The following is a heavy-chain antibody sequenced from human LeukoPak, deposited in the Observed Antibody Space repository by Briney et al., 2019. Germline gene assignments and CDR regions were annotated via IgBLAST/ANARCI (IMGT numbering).Heavy chain of an antibody. CDR2: IHYSGST. J-gene: IGHJ4*02. V-gene: IGHV4-59*08. CDR1: GSSISNYY. CDR3: ARHRYSYGVYYFDF. Sequence: SETLSLTCTVSGSSISNYYWSWIRQPPGKGLEWIGYIHYSGSTNYNDSLKSRVTISVDTSKNQFSLKLTSVTAADTAVYFCARHRYSYGVYYFDFWGQGTLVTVSS. D-gene: IGHD5-18*01.